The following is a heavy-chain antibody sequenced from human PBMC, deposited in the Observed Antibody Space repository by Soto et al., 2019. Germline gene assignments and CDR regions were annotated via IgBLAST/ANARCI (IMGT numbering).Heavy chain of an antibody. CDR2: ISAYNGNT. Sequence: QVQLVQSGAEVKKPGASVKVSCKASGYTFTSYGISWVRQAPGQGLEWMGWISAYNGNTNYAQKLQGIVTMTTDTSPSTAYMELRSLRSDDTAVYYCAREFNPDYYYDSSGYYYDYWGQGTLVTVSS. D-gene: IGHD3-22*01. V-gene: IGHV1-18*01. J-gene: IGHJ4*02. CDR3: AREFNPDYYYDSSGYYYDY. CDR1: GYTFTSYG.